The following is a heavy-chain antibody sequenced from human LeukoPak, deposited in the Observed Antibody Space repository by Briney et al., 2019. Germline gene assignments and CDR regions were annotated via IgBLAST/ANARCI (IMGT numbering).Heavy chain of an antibody. CDR2: IIPIFGTA. D-gene: IGHD4-17*01. CDR3: ASSYGDDGAFDI. Sequence: SVKVSCKASGGTFSSYAISWVRQAPGQGLEWMGRIIPIFGTANHAQKFQGRVTITTDESTSTAYMELSSLRSEDTAVYYCASSYGDDGAFDIWGQGTMVTVSS. J-gene: IGHJ3*02. CDR1: GGTFSSYA. V-gene: IGHV1-69*05.